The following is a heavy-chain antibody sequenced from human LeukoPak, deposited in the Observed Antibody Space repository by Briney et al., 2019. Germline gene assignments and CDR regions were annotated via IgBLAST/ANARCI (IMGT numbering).Heavy chain of an antibody. CDR3: ARAMAGSAFNWFDP. CDR2: INPNSGGT. V-gene: IGHV1-2*02. CDR1: GYTFTGYY. D-gene: IGHD3-10*01. J-gene: IGHJ5*02. Sequence: ASVKVSCKAYGYTFTGYYKHWVRQAPGQGLEWMGWINPNSGGTNYAQKFQGRVTMTRDTSISTAYMELSRLRSDDTAVYYCARAMAGSAFNWFDPWGQGTLVTVSS.